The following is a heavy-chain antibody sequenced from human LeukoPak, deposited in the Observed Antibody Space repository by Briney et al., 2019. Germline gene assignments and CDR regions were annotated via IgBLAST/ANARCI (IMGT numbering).Heavy chain of an antibody. CDR1: GFTFSDYY. V-gene: IGHV3-11*01. J-gene: IGHJ4*02. CDR2: ISGSGTAI. Sequence: GGSLRLSCAASGFTFSDYYMSWIRQAPGKGLEWVSYISGSGTAIYYADSVKGRFTISRDNAKNSLYLQMNSLRAEDTAVYYCARPLRGSYNDPGGYWGQGTLVTVSS. CDR3: ARPLRGSYNDPGGY. D-gene: IGHD5-24*01.